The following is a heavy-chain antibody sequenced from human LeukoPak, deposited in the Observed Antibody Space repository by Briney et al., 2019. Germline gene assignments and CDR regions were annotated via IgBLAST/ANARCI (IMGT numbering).Heavy chain of an antibody. CDR2: ISSSSSTI. V-gene: IGHV3-11*04. CDR3: ARAQAVADLNWFDP. CDR1: GFTFSDYY. Sequence: GGSLRLSCAASGFTFSDYYMSWIRQAPGKGLEWVSYISSSSSTIYYADSVKGRFTISRDNAKNSLYLQMNSLRDEDTAVYYCARAQAVADLNWFDPWGQGTLVTVSS. D-gene: IGHD6-19*01. J-gene: IGHJ5*02.